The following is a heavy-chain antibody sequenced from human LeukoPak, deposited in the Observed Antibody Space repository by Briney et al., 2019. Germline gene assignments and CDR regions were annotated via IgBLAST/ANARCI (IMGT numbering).Heavy chain of an antibody. CDR2: IYYSGST. CDR3: ARDLGYYYDSSGYYESGWFDP. CDR1: GGSISSYY. J-gene: IGHJ5*02. Sequence: TSETLSLTCTVSGGSISSYYWSWIRQPPGKGLEWIGYIYYSGSTNYNPSLKSRVTISVDTSKNQFSLKLSSVTAADTAVYYCARDLGYYYDSSGYYESGWFDPWGQGTLVTVSS. V-gene: IGHV4-59*01. D-gene: IGHD3-22*01.